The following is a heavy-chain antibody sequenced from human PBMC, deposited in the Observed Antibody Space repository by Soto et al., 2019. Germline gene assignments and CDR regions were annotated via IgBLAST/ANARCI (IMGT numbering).Heavy chain of an antibody. CDR3: ARGENRANFDY. V-gene: IGHV1-69*02. J-gene: IGHJ4*01. D-gene: IGHD3-10*01. Sequence: SVYVSCKASSGTFSRYSISWVLQAPGQGLEWMGRIIPILGIANYAQKFQGRVTITADKSTSTAYMELSSLRSEDTAVYYCARGENRANFDYWGQGTLVSVSS. CDR2: IIPILGIA. CDR1: SGTFSRYS.